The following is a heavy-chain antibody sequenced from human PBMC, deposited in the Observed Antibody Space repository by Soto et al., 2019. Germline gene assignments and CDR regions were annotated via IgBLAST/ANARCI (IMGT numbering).Heavy chain of an antibody. CDR3: AKTIVPTAVRPIDY. J-gene: IGHJ4*02. CDR2: ISHDGNIK. Sequence: GGSLRLSCSVSGFTFSRFGMHWVRQAPGKGLEWVALISHDGNIKYYSDSVRGRFTISRDNSRTTLFLQMNSLGPEDTAIYFCAKTIVPTAVRPIDYWGLGTLVTVSS. CDR1: GFTFSRFG. D-gene: IGHD3-22*01. V-gene: IGHV3-30*18.